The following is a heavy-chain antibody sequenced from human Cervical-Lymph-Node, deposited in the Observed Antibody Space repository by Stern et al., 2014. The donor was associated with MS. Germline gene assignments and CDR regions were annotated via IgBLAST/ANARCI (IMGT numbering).Heavy chain of an antibody. CDR2: IAYDESFK. V-gene: IGHV3-30*09. D-gene: IGHD4/OR15-4a*01. J-gene: IGHJ4*02. CDR3: ARESNAHDY. CDR1: GLNLNTYT. Sequence: VQLVESGGGVVQPGRSLTLSCAASGLNLNTYTMHWVRQAPGKGLEWVALIAYDESFKYYADSVKGRFAISRDISKNTLYLQMDSLRVEDTAVYYCARESNAHDYWGQGTLGTGAS.